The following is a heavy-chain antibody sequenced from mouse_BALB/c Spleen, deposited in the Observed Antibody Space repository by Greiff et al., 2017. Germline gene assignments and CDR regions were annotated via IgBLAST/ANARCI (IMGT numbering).Heavy chain of an antibody. D-gene: IGHD2-4*01. V-gene: IGHV2-9*02. CDR3: ARVYYDYDRYYAMDY. Sequence: VKLMESGPGLVAPSQSLSITCTVSGFSLTSYGVHWVRQPPGKGLEWLGVIWAGGSTNYNSALMSRLSISKDNSKSQVFLKMNSLQTDDTAMYYCARVYYDYDRYYAMDYWGQGNSVTVSS. CDR1: GFSLTSYG. CDR2: IWAGGST. J-gene: IGHJ4*01.